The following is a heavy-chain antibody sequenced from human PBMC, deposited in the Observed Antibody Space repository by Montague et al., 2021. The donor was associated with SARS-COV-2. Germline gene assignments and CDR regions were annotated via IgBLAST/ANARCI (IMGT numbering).Heavy chain of an antibody. D-gene: IGHD2-2*01. CDR3: TREGYQVLWSDYYYYGMDV. Sequence: SKTLSLTCAVYGGSFSGYYWSWIRQPPGKGLEWIGEINHSGSTXXXPSXXXRVTISVDTSKNQFSLKLSSVTAADTAVYYCTREGYQVLWSDYYYYGMDVWGQGTTVTVSS. J-gene: IGHJ6*02. CDR2: INHSGST. CDR1: GGSFSGYY. V-gene: IGHV4-34*01.